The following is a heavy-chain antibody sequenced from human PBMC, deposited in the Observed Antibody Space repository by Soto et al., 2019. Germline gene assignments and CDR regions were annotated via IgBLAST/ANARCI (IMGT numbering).Heavy chain of an antibody. CDR1: GFTFSSYA. CDR3: ANYSIGLSGSGPFYY. CDR2: ISGSGGST. J-gene: IGHJ4*02. V-gene: IGHV3-23*01. D-gene: IGHD6-6*01. Sequence: PGGSLRLSCAASGFTFSSYAMSWVRQAPGKGLEWVSAISGSGGSTYYADSVKGRFTISRDNSKNTLYLQMNSLRAEDTAVYYCANYSIGLSGSGPFYYWGQGTLVTVSS.